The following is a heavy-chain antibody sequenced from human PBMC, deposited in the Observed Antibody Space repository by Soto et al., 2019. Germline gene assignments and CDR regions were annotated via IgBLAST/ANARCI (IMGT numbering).Heavy chain of an antibody. CDR1: GGTFSSYT. Sequence: QVQLVQSGAEVKKPGSSVKVSCKASGGTFSSYTISWVRQAPGQGLEWMGRIIPILGIANYAQKFQGRVTIXAXXSTSTAYMELSSLRSEDTAVYYCARDGEVVPAAMWWGQGTLVTVSS. D-gene: IGHD2-2*01. CDR2: IIPILGIA. J-gene: IGHJ4*02. CDR3: ARDGEVVPAAMW. V-gene: IGHV1-69*08.